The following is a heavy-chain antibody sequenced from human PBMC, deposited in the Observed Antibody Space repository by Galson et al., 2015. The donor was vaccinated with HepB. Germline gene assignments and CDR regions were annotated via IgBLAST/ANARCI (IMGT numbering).Heavy chain of an antibody. Sequence: SLRLSCAASGFTVSSNYMSWVRQAPGKGLEWVSVIYSGGSTYYADAVKGRFTISRDNSKNTQYLQMNSLRAEDTAVYYCSFGVYDAFDIWGQGTMVTVSS. D-gene: IGHD3-3*01. CDR2: IYSGGST. CDR1: GFTVSSNY. CDR3: SFGVYDAFDI. J-gene: IGHJ3*02. V-gene: IGHV3-53*01.